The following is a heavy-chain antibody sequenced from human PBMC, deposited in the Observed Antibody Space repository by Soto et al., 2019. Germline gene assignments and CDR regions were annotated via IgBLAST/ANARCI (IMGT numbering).Heavy chain of an antibody. CDR1: GFIFSDHY. V-gene: IGHV3-11*01. D-gene: IGHD2-2*01. Sequence: PGGSLRLSCAASGFIFSDHYMSWIRQAPGKGLEWVSYISSGGSGIHYADSVKGRFTISRDNAKNSLYLQMNSLSVEDTALYYCARVKECSSSGCYARHAFDIWGQGTMVTVSS. CDR2: ISSGGSGI. J-gene: IGHJ3*02. CDR3: ARVKECSSSGCYARHAFDI.